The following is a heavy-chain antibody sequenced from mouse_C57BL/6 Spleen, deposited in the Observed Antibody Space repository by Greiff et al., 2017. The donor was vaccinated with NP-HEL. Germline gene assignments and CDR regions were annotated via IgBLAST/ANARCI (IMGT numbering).Heavy chain of an antibody. D-gene: IGHD4-1*02. CDR1: GYAFSSSW. CDR3: ARSPTGGAWFAY. Sequence: VKLQQSGPELVKPGASVKISCKASGYAFSSSWMNWVKQRPGKGLEWIGRIYPGDGDTNYNGKFKGKATLTADKSSSTAYMQLSSLTSEDSAVYFCARSPTGGAWFAYWGQGTLVTVSA. J-gene: IGHJ3*01. V-gene: IGHV1-82*01. CDR2: IYPGDGDT.